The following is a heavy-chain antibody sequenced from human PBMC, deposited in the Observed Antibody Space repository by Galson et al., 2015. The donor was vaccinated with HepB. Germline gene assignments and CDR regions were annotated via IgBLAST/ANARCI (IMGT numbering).Heavy chain of an antibody. CDR1: GFSFSTYA. D-gene: IGHD3-3*01. CDR3: AKGWSRSDY. CDR2: IVGDGSNT. J-gene: IGHJ4*02. V-gene: IGHV3-23*01. Sequence: SLRLSCAASGFSFSTYAMSWVRQAPGKELEWVSTIVGDGSNTYYADSVKGRFTISRDNPKNSLFLLMNSLRAEDTAVYYCAKGWSRSDYWGQGTLVTVSS.